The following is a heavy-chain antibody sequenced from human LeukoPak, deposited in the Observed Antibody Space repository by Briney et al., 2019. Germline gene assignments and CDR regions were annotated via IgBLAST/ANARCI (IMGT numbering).Heavy chain of an antibody. D-gene: IGHD3-10*01. CDR1: GFTFSSYA. J-gene: IGHJ4*02. CDR2: ISYDGSNK. V-gene: IGHV3-30-3*01. Sequence: GGSLRLSCAASGFTFSSYAMHWVRQAPGKGLGWVAVISYDGSNKYYADSVKGRFTISRDNSKNTLYLQMNSLRAEDTAVYYCARGSGSYYKIPDYWGQGTLVTVSS. CDR3: ARGSGSYYKIPDY.